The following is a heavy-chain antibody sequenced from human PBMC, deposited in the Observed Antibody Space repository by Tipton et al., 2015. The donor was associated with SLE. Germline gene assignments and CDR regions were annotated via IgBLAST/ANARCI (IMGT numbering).Heavy chain of an antibody. Sequence: TLSLTCTVSGGSISSDKLYWTWIRQPAGRGLEWIGRIHSSGRANYNPSLQGRVTISIDTSKSQFSLNLSSVTAADTAVYYCARDDVVIIPPVLIYFYMDVWGEVTTVTVSS. CDR3: ARDDVVIIPPVLIYFYMDV. V-gene: IGHV4-61*02. CDR2: IHSSGRA. J-gene: IGHJ6*04. D-gene: IGHD2-2*01. CDR1: GGSISSDKLY.